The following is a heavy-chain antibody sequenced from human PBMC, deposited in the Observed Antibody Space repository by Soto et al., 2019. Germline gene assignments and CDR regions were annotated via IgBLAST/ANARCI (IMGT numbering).Heavy chain of an antibody. V-gene: IGHV3-7*01. CDR1: GFTFSSYW. J-gene: IGHJ5*02. CDR2: INQDESQK. Sequence: QPGGSLRLSCAASGFTFSSYWMSWVRQAPGKGLEWVANINQDESQKYYVDSVKGRFTVSRDNVENSLFLHMSRLRAEDTAVYYCTREEGWFDPRGQGILVTVSS. CDR3: TREEGWFDP.